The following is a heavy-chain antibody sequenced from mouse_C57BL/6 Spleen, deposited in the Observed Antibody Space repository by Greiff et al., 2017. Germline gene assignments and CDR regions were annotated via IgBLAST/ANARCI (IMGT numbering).Heavy chain of an antibody. J-gene: IGHJ2*01. CDR3: ASLTAVVARDY. D-gene: IGHD1-1*01. CDR2: INPSNGGT. V-gene: IGHV1-53*01. CDR1: GYTFTSYW. Sequence: QVQLKQPGTELVKPGASVKLSCKASGYTFTSYWMHWVKQRPGQGLEWIGNINPSNGGTNYNEKFKSKATLTVDTSSSTAYMQLSSLTSEDSAVXYCASLTAVVARDYWGQGTTLTVSS.